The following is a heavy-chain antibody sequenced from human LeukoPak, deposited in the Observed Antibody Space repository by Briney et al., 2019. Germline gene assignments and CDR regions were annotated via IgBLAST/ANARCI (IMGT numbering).Heavy chain of an antibody. CDR2: ITGSGGTT. Sequence: GGSLSLSCAASGFSFSSYGMSWVRQAPGKGLEWVSAITGSGGTTYYADSVEGGFTISRDNPKNTLYLHLNRQRAGHTAIYYLAHHGGGTIRIAAFDSWGEARKVSDSS. CDR1: GFSFSSYG. D-gene: IGHD3-3*01. CDR3: AHHGGGTIRIAAFDS. J-gene: IGHJ3*02. V-gene: IGHV3-23*01.